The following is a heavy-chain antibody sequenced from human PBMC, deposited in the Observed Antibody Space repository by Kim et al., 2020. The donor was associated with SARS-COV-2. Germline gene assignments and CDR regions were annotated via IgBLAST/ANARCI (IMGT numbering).Heavy chain of an antibody. J-gene: IGHJ4*02. CDR1: GYTFTGYY. D-gene: IGHD6-13*01. CDR2: ISPNSGGT. V-gene: IGHV1-2*04. CDR3: ATSDSSTWLNLDY. Sequence: ASVKVSCKASGYTFTGYYLHWVRQAPGQGLEWMGWISPNSGGTYYAQKFQGWVTMTRDTSISTAYMELSRLTSADTAFYYCATSDSSTWLNLDYWGQGTL.